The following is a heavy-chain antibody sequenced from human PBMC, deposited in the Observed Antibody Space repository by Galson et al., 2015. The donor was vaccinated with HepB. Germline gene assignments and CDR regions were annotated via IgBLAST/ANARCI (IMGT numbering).Heavy chain of an antibody. D-gene: IGHD2-2*01. CDR3: AKRHCSSGNCQGDYYGMDV. CDR1: GFTFSSYA. CDR2: MSATGGST. V-gene: IGHV3-23*01. Sequence: SLRLSCAASGFTFSSYAMSWVRQAPGRGLEWVSGMSATGGSTYYADSVKGRFTISRDNSKNTLYLQMNSLRAEDTAVYYCAKRHCSSGNCQGDYYGMDVWGQGTTVTASS. J-gene: IGHJ6*02.